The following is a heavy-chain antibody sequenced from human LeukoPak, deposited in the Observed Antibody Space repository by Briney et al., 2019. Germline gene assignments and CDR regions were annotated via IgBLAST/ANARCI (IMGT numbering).Heavy chain of an antibody. J-gene: IGHJ4*02. D-gene: IGHD6-6*01. V-gene: IGHV3-23*01. CDR3: AKIRENSMWVPDY. CDR1: KFTFSTYG. CDR2: ISGSGTST. Sequence: GGSLRLSYAASKFTFSTYGMTWVRQAPGKGPEWVSAISGSGTSTHYTDSVKGRFTISRDNSKNTLNLQMNSLRAEDTAVYYCAKIRENSMWVPDYWGQGTLVTVSS.